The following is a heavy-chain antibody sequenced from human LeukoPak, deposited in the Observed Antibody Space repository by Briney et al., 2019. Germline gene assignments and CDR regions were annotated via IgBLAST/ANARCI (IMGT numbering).Heavy chain of an antibody. CDR2: ISYDGSNK. J-gene: IGHJ3*02. V-gene: IGHV3-30*04. CDR3: AREKVDVEDAFDI. CDR1: GFTFSSYA. D-gene: IGHD5-24*01. Sequence: GGSLRLSCAASGFTFSSYAMHWVRQAPGKGLEWVAVISYDGSNKYYADSVKGRFTISRDNSENTLYLQMNSLRAEDTAVYYCAREKVDVEDAFDIWGQGTMVTVSS.